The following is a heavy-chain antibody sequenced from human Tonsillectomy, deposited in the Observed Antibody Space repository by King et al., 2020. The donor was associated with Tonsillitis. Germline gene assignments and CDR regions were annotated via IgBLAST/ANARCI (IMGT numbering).Heavy chain of an antibody. V-gene: IGHV3-7*03. CDR3: ARRGRGWDTDAFDI. Sequence: EVQLVESGGGLVQSGGSLRLSCAASGFTFSTYWMSWVRQAPGKGLEWVANIKQDGSEKYYVDSVKGRFTISRDNANNSLYLQMNSLRAEDTAVYYCARRGRGWDTDAFDIWGQGKMVTVSS. J-gene: IGHJ3*02. CDR1: GFTFSTYW. CDR2: IKQDGSEK. D-gene: IGHD1-26*01.